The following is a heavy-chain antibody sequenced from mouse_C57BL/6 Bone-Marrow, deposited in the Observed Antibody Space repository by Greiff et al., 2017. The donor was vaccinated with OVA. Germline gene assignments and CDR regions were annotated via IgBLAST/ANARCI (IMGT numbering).Heavy chain of an antibody. D-gene: IGHD1-1*01. V-gene: IGHV1-52*01. CDR2: IDPSDSET. CDR1: GYTFTSYW. J-gene: IGHJ2*01. Sequence: QVQLKQPGAELVRPGSSVKLSCKASGYTFTSYWMHWVKQRPIQGLEWIGNIDPSDSETHYNQKFKDKATLTVDKSSSTAYMQLSSLTSEDSAGYYCARITTDFDYWGQGTTLTVSS. CDR3: ARITTDFDY.